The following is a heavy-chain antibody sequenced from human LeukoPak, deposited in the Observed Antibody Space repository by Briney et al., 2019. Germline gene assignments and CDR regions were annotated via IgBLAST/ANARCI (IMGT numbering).Heavy chain of an antibody. V-gene: IGHV3-53*01. J-gene: IGHJ4*02. CDR1: GFTVSSNS. D-gene: IGHD3-22*01. CDR3: ARRAGDYSHPYDY. Sequence: GGSLRLSCTVSGFTVSSNSMSWVRQAPGKGLEWVSFIYTTGRTHDSDSVKGRFTISRDSSKNTLYLQMNSLRAEDTAVYYCARRAGDYSHPYDYWGRGTLVTVSS. CDR2: IYTTGRT.